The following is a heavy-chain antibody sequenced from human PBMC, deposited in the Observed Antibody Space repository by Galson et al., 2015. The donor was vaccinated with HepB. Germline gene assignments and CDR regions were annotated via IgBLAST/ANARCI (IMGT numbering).Heavy chain of an antibody. Sequence: SLRLSCAASGFSFSNYWMHWVRQDPEKGLLWVSRINIDGSSTAYADSVEGRFTISRDNAKNMLYLQMNTLRAEDTAVYYCARSRVERAVAGTFDNWGQGTLVTVSS. CDR2: INIDGSST. D-gene: IGHD6-19*01. CDR3: ARSRVERAVAGTFDN. V-gene: IGHV3-74*03. CDR1: GFSFSNYW. J-gene: IGHJ4*02.